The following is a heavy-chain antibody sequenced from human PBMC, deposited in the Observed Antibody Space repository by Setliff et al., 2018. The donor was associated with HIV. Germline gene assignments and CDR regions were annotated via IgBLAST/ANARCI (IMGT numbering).Heavy chain of an antibody. CDR1: GGSISSSTYY. CDR2: IYYSGST. D-gene: IGHD5-18*01. J-gene: IGHJ4*02. CDR3: ARRDGYSYGFYFDY. Sequence: SETLSLTCTVSGGSISSSTYYWGWIRQPPGKGVEWIGTIYYSGSTYYNPSLKSRLTISVDTSKNQFSLKLSSVTAADTAVYYCARRDGYSYGFYFDYWGQGTLVTVSS. V-gene: IGHV4-39*01.